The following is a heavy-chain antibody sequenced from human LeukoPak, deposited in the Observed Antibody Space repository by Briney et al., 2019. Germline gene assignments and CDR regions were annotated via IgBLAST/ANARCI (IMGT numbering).Heavy chain of an antibody. J-gene: IGHJ4*02. V-gene: IGHV3-30*14. Sequence: GRSLRLSCAASGFTFSSYAMHWVRQAPGKGLEWVAVISYDGSNKYYADSVKGRFTISRDNPENTVYLQMNSLRAEDTAVYYCAARNPFDYWGQGTLVTVSS. CDR1: GFTFSSYA. D-gene: IGHD1-14*01. CDR2: ISYDGSNK. CDR3: AARNPFDY.